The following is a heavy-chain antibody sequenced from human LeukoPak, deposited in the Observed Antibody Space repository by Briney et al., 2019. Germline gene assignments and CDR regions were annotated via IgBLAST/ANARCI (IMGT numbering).Heavy chain of an antibody. CDR3: ASSSPNFGSGSYYQY. CDR2: IYGGGDT. D-gene: IGHD3-10*01. CDR1: GFTVTDNY. J-gene: IGHJ4*02. V-gene: IGHV3-53*01. Sequence: GGSLRLSCAASGFTVTDNYMNWVRQSSGKGLEWVSVIYGGGDTNYADSVKGRFTISRDKSKNTLYLQMNSLRAEDTAMYYCASSSPNFGSGSYYQYWGQGTLVTVSS.